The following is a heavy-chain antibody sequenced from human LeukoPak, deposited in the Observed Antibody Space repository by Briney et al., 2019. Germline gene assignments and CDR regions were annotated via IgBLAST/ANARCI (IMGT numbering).Heavy chain of an antibody. CDR1: GFTFSSYV. V-gene: IGHV3-74*01. Sequence: GGSLRLSCAASGFTFSSYVMHWVRQAPGQGLVWVSRINHDGNIITYADSVKGRFTISRDNAKNTVHLQMNSLREEDTAVYYCVRDRDRLISDWGQGTLVTVSS. D-gene: IGHD1-14*01. CDR3: VRDRDRLISD. CDR2: INHDGNII. J-gene: IGHJ4*02.